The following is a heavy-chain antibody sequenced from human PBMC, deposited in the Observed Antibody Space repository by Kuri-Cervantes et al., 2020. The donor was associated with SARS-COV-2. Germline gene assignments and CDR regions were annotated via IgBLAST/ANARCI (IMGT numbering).Heavy chain of an antibody. CDR3: AKDRVGVHDF. V-gene: IGHV3-30*18. J-gene: IGHJ4*02. CDR2: ISYDGKNK. Sequence: GGSLRLSCAASGFNFSRTDMHRVRQAPGKGLEWVAFISYDGKNKKCIASGKGRFTISRDNSQNTLYLQMKSLTSEDTAIYYCAKDRVGVHDFWGQGTLVTVSS. CDR1: GFNFSRTD. D-gene: IGHD2-21*01.